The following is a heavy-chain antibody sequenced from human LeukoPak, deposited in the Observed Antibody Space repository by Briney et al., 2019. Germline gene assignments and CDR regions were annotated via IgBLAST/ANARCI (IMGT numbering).Heavy chain of an antibody. CDR2: INHSGST. CDR3: ARGVSGVDP. D-gene: IGHD1-26*01. J-gene: IGHJ5*02. Sequence: SETLSLTCAVYGGSFSGYYWSWIRQPPGKGLEWIGEINHSGSTNYNPSLKSRVTISVDTSKNQFSLKLSSVTAEDTAVYYCARGVSGVDPWGQGTLVTVSS. CDR1: GGSFSGYY. V-gene: IGHV4-34*01.